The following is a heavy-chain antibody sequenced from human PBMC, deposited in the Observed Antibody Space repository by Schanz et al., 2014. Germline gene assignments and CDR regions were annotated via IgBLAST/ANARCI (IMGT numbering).Heavy chain of an antibody. J-gene: IGHJ3*02. CDR3: TRSYYDFSWGSYRFRAFDI. D-gene: IGHD3-16*02. CDR1: GFTFSSYG. Sequence: VQLVESGGGVVQPGRSLRLSCVASGFTFSSYGMNWVRQVPGKGLEWLSYIATSSSTRHYADSVKGRFTISRDNAKKTLSLQMISLRAEDTAIYFCTRSYYDFSWGSYRFRAFDIWGQGTTVIVSS. V-gene: IGHV3-48*04. CDR2: IATSSSTR.